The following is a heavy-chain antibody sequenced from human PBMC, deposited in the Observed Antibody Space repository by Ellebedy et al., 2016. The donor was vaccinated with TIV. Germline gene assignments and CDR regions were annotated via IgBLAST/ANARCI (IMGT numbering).Heavy chain of an antibody. CDR3: ARDSERIGSGSYPY. Sequence: AASVKVSCKASGGTFSSYAISWVRQAPGQGLEWMGGIIPIFGTANYAQKFQGRVTITADESTSTAYMELSSLRSEDTAVYYCARDSERIGSGSYPYWGQGTLVTVSS. CDR2: IIPIFGTA. V-gene: IGHV1-69*13. J-gene: IGHJ4*02. D-gene: IGHD3-10*01. CDR1: GGTFSSYA.